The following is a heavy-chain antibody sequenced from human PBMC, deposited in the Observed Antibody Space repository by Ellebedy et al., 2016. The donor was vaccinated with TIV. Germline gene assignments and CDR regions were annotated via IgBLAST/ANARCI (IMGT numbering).Heavy chain of an antibody. CDR1: GYSFISYC. J-gene: IGHJ4*02. CDR3: ARGDRGSGWYWDK. Sequence: GESLKISCMASGYSFISYCIGWLRPLPGKGLAWLGDIYPGDSGTRYGPSFQGQVTISVDKSISTAYLQWGSLKASDTAIYYCARGDRGSGWYWDKWGQGTLVTVSS. V-gene: IGHV5-51*01. CDR2: IYPGDSGT. D-gene: IGHD6-19*01.